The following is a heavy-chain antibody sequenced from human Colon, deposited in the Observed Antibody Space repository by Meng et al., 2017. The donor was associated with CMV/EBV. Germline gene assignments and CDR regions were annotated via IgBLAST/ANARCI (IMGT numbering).Heavy chain of an antibody. CDR1: GFTFRTAW. CDR3: ARDGLWEGKIEGVPGADA. Sequence: GESLKISCEGSGFTFRTAWMNWVRQAPGKGLEWVASIGFDGNNKYYADSVKGRVTVSRDNSKNTLDLQIDSLRPEDTAVYYCARDGLWEGKIEGVPGADAWGQGTLVTVSS. V-gene: IGHV3-33*08. CDR2: IGFDGNNK. D-gene: IGHD1-26*01. J-gene: IGHJ5*02.